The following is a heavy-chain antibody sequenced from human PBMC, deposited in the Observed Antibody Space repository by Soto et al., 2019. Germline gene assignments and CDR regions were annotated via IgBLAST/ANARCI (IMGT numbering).Heavy chain of an antibody. V-gene: IGHV3-33*01. CDR3: ARDNCSSTSCYTGLYGMDV. Sequence: QPGGSLRLSCAASGFTFSSYGMHWVRQAPGKGLEWVAVIWYDGSNKYYADSVKGRFTISRDNSKNTLYLQMNSLRAEDTAVYYCARDNCSSTSCYTGLYGMDVWGQGTTVTVS. J-gene: IGHJ6*02. D-gene: IGHD2-2*02. CDR1: GFTFSSYG. CDR2: IWYDGSNK.